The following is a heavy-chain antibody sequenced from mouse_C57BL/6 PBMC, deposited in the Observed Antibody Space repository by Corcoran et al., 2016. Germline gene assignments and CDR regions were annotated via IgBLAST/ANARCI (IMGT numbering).Heavy chain of an antibody. CDR2: IYWDDDQ. CDR3: ALYYYGKRYYFDY. J-gene: IGHJ2*01. V-gene: IGHV8-12*01. CDR1: GFSLSTSGMG. D-gene: IGHD1-1*01. Sequence: QVTLKESGPGILQSSQTLRLTCSFSGFSLSTSGMGVSWIRQPSGKGLEWLAHIYWDDDQRYNPSLKSRLTISKDTSRNQVFLKLTSVDTAYTATYYCALYYYGKRYYFDYGCQGTTLTVSS.